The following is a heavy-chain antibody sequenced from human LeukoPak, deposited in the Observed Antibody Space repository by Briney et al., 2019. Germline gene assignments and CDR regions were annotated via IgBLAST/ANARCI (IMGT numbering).Heavy chain of an antibody. CDR3: ARTRSDGYNDC. D-gene: IGHD5-24*01. J-gene: IGHJ4*02. Sequence: ASETLSLTCTVSGGSISSYYWSWIRQPPGKGLEWIAYIYYSGSTNYNPSLKSRVTISVDTSKNQFSLKLSSVTAADTAVYFCARTRSDGYNDCWGQGTLVTVSS. CDR1: GGSISSYY. CDR2: IYYSGST. V-gene: IGHV4-59*01.